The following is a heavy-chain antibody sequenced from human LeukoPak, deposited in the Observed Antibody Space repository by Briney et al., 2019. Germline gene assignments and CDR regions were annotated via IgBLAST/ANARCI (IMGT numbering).Heavy chain of an antibody. CDR1: GGSFSGYY. V-gene: IGHV4-30-4*08. CDR2: IYYSGST. D-gene: IGHD1-26*01. J-gene: IGHJ4*02. Sequence: NPSETLSLTCAVYGGSFSGYYWSWIRQPPGKGLEWIGYIYYSGSTYYNPSLKSRVTISVDTSKNQFSLKLSSVTAADTAVYYCARDRYSGSLHDFDYWGQGTLVTVSS. CDR3: ARDRYSGSLHDFDY.